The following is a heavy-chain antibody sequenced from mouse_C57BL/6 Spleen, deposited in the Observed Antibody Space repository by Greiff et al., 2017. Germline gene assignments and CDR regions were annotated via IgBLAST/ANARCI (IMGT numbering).Heavy chain of an antibody. CDR2: IDPENGDT. V-gene: IGHV14-4*01. CDR3: TTGYGSSYGAMDY. D-gene: IGHD1-1*01. J-gene: IGHJ4*01. CDR1: GFNIKDDY. Sequence: VHVKQSGAELVRPGASVKLSCTASGFNIKDDYMHWVKQRPEQGLEWIGWIDPENGDTEYASKFQGKATITADTSSNTAYLQLSSLTSEDTAVYYCTTGYGSSYGAMDYWGQGTSVTVSS.